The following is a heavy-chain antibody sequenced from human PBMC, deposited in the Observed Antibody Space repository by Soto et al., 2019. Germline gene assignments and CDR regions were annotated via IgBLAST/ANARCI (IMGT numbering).Heavy chain of an antibody. CDR3: AREPEGIAAALDY. J-gene: IGHJ4*02. V-gene: IGHV3-21*01. Sequence: LRLSCATSGFNFRTYGMNWVRRAPGGGLEWVASISSSGSFIYYADSVKGRFTISRDNAEKSLHLQMNSLRAEDTALYYCAREPEGIAAALDYWGQGTLVTVSS. D-gene: IGHD6-13*01. CDR1: GFNFRTYG. CDR2: ISSSGSFI.